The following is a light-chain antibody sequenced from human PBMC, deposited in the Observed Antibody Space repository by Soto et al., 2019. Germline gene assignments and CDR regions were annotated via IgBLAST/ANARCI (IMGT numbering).Light chain of an antibody. J-gene: IGKJ2*01. CDR1: QSVNTKY. Sequence: DIVLTQSPGALSLSPGDRATLSCRASQSVNTKYLAWYQQRPGQAPRLLIYAASSRATGIPERFSCSGSGTDFTLTIVRLEPEDSGMFYCHKYGSSPHTFGQGTKFEIK. CDR3: HKYGSSPHT. V-gene: IGKV3-20*01. CDR2: AAS.